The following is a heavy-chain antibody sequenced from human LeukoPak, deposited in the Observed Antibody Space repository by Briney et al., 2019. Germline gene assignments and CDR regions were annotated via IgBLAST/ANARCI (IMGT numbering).Heavy chain of an antibody. J-gene: IGHJ6*02. CDR3: ARASHGLDV. CDR1: GFTFSHFW. V-gene: IGHV3-7*03. D-gene: IGHD5-24*01. CDR2: IKKTGSET. Sequence: GGSLRLSCAASGFTFSHFWMSWVRQAPGKGLEWVAYIKKTGSETYYVDSVKGRFTISRDNAKNSLYLQMNSLRAEDTAVYYCARASHGLDVWGQGTTVTVSS.